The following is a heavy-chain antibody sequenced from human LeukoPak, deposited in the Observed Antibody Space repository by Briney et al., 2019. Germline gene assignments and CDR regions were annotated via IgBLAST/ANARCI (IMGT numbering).Heavy chain of an antibody. J-gene: IGHJ4*02. CDR3: ARGSRGYYYYDSSGYYYFDY. CDR1: GGSISSGGYY. Sequence: SETLSLTCTVSGGSISSGGYYWSWIRQHPGMGLEWIGYIYYSGSTYYNPSLKSRVTISVDTSKNQFSLKLSSVTAADTAVYYCARGSRGYYYYDSSGYYYFDYWGQGTLVTVSS. CDR2: IYYSGST. D-gene: IGHD3-22*01. V-gene: IGHV4-31*03.